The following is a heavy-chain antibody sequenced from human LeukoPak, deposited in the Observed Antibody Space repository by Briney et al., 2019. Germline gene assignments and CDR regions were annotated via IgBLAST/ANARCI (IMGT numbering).Heavy chain of an antibody. J-gene: IGHJ5*02. Sequence: GSSVKVSCKASVGTFISYAISWVRHAPGQGLEWMGRIIPILGIANYAQKFQGRVTITANKSTSTAYMELSSLRSEDTAVYYCARAHLRTNWFDPWGQGTLVTVSS. D-gene: IGHD4-17*01. CDR3: ARAHLRTNWFDP. V-gene: IGHV1-69*04. CDR1: VGTFISYA. CDR2: IIPILGIA.